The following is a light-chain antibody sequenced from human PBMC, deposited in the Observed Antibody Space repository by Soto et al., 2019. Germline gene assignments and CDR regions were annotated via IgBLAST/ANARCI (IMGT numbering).Light chain of an antibody. J-gene: IGLJ1*01. V-gene: IGLV2-14*03. Sequence: QSVLTQPASVSGSPGQSVTISCAGTSIEVGGYNFVSWYQQHPGKAPQLMIYDVSSRPSGVSNRFSGSKSGNTASLTISGLQAEDEADYYCSSYTSSYTYGFGTGTKV. CDR1: SIEVGGYNF. CDR2: DVS. CDR3: SSYTSSYTYG.